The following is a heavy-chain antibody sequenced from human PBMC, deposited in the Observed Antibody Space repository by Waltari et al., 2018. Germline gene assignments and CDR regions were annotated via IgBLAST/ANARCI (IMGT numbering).Heavy chain of an antibody. V-gene: IGHV3-30*02. CDR1: GFVFGSYV. CDR2: ITYDGSNK. CDR3: AKDHVVVVPGGMTKVFDY. Sequence: QVHLVESGGGVVQPGGSLRLSWAASGFVFGSYVMHWVRQAPCKGLEWVAFITYDGSNKYYADSMKGRFTVSRDNSTNTLFLQMNTLRAEDTAVYYCAKDHVVVVPGGMTKVFDYWGQGTLVTVSS. D-gene: IGHD2-2*01. J-gene: IGHJ4*02.